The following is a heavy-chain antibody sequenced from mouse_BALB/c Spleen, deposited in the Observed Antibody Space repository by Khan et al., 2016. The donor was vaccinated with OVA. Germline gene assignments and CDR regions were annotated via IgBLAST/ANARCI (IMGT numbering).Heavy chain of an antibody. CDR3: ARIKKSGATYLDY. CDR1: GYTFTSYW. V-gene: IGHV1S81*02. CDR2: TNPTNGRT. J-gene: IGHJ2*01. D-gene: IGHD1-3*01. Sequence: QVQLKQSGAELVKAGASVKMSCKASGYTFTSYWMHWVKQRPGQGLEWFAETNPTNGRTYYNEKFKSKATLTVDKSSSTAYMLLSGPTFEDSAVYSCARIKKSGATYLDYWGQGTTLTVSS.